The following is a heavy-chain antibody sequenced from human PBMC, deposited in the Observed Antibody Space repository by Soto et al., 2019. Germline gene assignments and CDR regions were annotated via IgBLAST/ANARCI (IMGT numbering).Heavy chain of an antibody. CDR3: AKGQRGGYDFWSGYSCWFDP. Sequence: GGSLRLSCAASGFTFDDYAMHWVRQAPGKGLEWVSGISWNSGSIGYADSVKGRFTISRDNAKNSLYLQMNSLRAEDTALYYCAKGQRGGYDFWSGYSCWFDPWGQGTLVTVSS. CDR1: GFTFDDYA. J-gene: IGHJ5*02. D-gene: IGHD3-3*01. CDR2: ISWNSGSI. V-gene: IGHV3-9*01.